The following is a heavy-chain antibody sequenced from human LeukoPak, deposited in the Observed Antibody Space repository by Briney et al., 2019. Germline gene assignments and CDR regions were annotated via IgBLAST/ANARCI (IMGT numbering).Heavy chain of an antibody. V-gene: IGHV3-48*02. CDR1: GFTFSSYS. CDR2: ISSSSSTI. J-gene: IGHJ4*02. CDR3: ARDRR. Sequence: PGESLKISXAXXGFTFSSYSMNWVRQAPGKGLEWVSYISSSSSTIYYTDSVKGRFTISRDNAKNSLYLQMNSLRDEDTAVYYCARDRRWGQGTLVTVSS.